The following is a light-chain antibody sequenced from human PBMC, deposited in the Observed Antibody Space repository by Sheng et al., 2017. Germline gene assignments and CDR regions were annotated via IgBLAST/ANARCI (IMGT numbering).Light chain of an antibody. J-gene: IGKJ4*01. CDR2: GAS. V-gene: IGKV3-15*01. CDR1: QSVSSN. CDR3: QQLDSYPLT. Sequence: IVMTQSPATLSVSPGERATLSCRASQSVSSNLAWYQQTPGQAPRLLIYGASTRATGIPARFSGSGSGTEFTLTISSLQPEDFATYYCQQLDSYPLTFGGGTKVEIK.